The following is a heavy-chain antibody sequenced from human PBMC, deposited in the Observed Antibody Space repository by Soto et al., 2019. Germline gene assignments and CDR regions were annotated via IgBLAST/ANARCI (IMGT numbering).Heavy chain of an antibody. V-gene: IGHV3-23*01. CDR3: AKIRGGHDYDY. Sequence: AGSLRLSCAASGFTFSSYAMSWVRQAPGKGLEWVSTISGSGSSTYYADSVKGRFTISRDNSKNTLHLQMNSLRAEDTAIYNCAKIRGGHDYDYWGQGTLVTVSS. J-gene: IGHJ4*02. D-gene: IGHD5-12*01. CDR1: GFTFSSYA. CDR2: ISGSGSST.